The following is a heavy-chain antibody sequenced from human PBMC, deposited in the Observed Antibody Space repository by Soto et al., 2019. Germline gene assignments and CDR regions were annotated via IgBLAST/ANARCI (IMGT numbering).Heavy chain of an antibody. CDR3: AKDRGGSYPEAYYYYGMDV. Sequence: XGSLRLSCEAAGVTFSSYDMHWVRQAPGKGLEWVAVISYHGTTQYYADSVKGRFTISRDNSKNTLYLQMNSLRADDTAVFFCAKDRGGSYPEAYYYYGMDVWGQGTTVTVSS. CDR2: ISYHGTTQ. CDR1: GVTFSSYD. D-gene: IGHD1-26*01. V-gene: IGHV3-30*18. J-gene: IGHJ6*02.